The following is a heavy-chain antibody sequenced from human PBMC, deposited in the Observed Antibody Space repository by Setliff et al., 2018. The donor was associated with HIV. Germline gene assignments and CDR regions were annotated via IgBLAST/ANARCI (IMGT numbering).Heavy chain of an antibody. V-gene: IGHV1-18*01. CDR1: GYTFTSYG. CDR2: ISPATDKT. CDR3: TRVHCDGTGGDY. Sequence: ASVKVSCKASGYTFTSYGISWVRQAPGQGLEWMGWISPATDKTNYAQKLQGRLTMTTDTSTSTVYLELRSLTSDDTAVYYCTRVHCDGTGGDYWGQGTLVTVSS. D-gene: IGHD3-10*01. J-gene: IGHJ4*02.